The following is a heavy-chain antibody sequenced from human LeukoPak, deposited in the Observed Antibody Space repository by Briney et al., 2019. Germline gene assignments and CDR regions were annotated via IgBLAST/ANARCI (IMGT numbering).Heavy chain of an antibody. Sequence: SETLPLTCTVSGGSISSYYWSWIRQPPGKGLEWIGYIYYSGSTSYNPPLKSRVTISVDTSKNQFSLKLSSVTAADTAVYYCARVPEAVAETYYFDYWGQGTLVTVSS. CDR3: ARVPEAVAETYYFDY. CDR2: IYYSGST. V-gene: IGHV4-59*01. D-gene: IGHD6-19*01. CDR1: GGSISSYY. J-gene: IGHJ4*02.